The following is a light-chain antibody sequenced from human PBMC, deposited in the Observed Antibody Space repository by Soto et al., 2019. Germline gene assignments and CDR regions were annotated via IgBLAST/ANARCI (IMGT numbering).Light chain of an antibody. CDR3: QQYNTWPLT. Sequence: ETVMTQSPATLSVSPGERPTLSCRASQSVSLNLAWYQQKPGQAPRLLIYDASTRATGIPARFSGSGSGTEFTLTISSLQSEDFAVYYCQQYNTWPLTFGPGTKVDIK. J-gene: IGKJ3*01. CDR1: QSVSLN. CDR2: DAS. V-gene: IGKV3-15*01.